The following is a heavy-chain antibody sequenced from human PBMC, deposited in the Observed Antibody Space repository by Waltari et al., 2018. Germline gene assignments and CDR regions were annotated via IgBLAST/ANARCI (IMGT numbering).Heavy chain of an antibody. J-gene: IGHJ2*01. CDR1: GGTFSSYA. Sequence: QAQLVQSGAEVKKPGSSVKVSCKASGGTFSSYALSWVRQAPGQGLEWMGRSIPIFGTANYAQKFQGRVTITADKSTSTAYMELSSLRSEDTAVYYCARGRYGGNSPDWYFDLWGRGTLVTVSS. CDR3: ARGRYGGNSPDWYFDL. V-gene: IGHV1-69*08. D-gene: IGHD2-21*02. CDR2: SIPIFGTA.